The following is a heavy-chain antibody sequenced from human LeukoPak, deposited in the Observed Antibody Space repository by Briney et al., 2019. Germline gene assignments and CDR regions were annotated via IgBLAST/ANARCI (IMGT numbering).Heavy chain of an antibody. CDR1: GGSISSYY. Sequence: RTSETLSLTCTVSGGSISSYYWSWIRQPPGKGLEWIGYVYYSGSTNYNPSLKSRVTMSLDTSKNQFSLKLTSVTAADTAVYYCARAAGRDGYNEYYFDYWGQGTLVTVSS. J-gene: IGHJ4*02. V-gene: IGHV4-59*01. D-gene: IGHD5-24*01. CDR2: VYYSGST. CDR3: ARAAGRDGYNEYYFDY.